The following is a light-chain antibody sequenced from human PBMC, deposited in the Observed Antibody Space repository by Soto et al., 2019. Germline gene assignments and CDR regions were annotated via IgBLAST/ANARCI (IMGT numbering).Light chain of an antibody. CDR2: SDT. V-gene: IGLV3-21*04. CDR3: QVWDSGSAHVV. J-gene: IGLJ2*01. CDR1: NIGSKG. Sequence: SYELTQPPSVSVAPGKTASISCGGNNIGSKGVHWYPQKPGQAPVLVIYSDTDLPPVIPDRFSGSNSANLATLTISRVEAGDEDDYYCQVWDSGSAHVVFGGGTKLTVL.